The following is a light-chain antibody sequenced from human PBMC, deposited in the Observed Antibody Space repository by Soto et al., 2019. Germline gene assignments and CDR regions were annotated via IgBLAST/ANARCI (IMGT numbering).Light chain of an antibody. Sequence: QSALTQPASVSGSPGQSITISCTGTSTDVGRYNYVSWYQQHPGKAPKLMVYDVSNRPSWVSNRFSGSKSGITASLTISGLQAEDEADYYCTSYTSDSTNVFGTGTKVTVL. CDR1: STDVGRYNY. V-gene: IGLV2-14*01. J-gene: IGLJ1*01. CDR3: TSYTSDSTNV. CDR2: DVS.